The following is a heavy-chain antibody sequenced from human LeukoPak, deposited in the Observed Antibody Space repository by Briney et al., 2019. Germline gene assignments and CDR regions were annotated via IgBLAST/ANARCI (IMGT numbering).Heavy chain of an antibody. V-gene: IGHV3-7*01. CDR1: GFTFSSYW. CDR2: IKQDGSEK. D-gene: IGHD1-26*01. J-gene: IGHJ4*02. Sequence: GGSLRLSCAASGFTFSSYWMSWVRQAPGKGLEWVANIKQDGSEKYYVDSVKGRFTISRDNAKNSLYLQMNSLRAEDTAVYYCARTARAVIVGATEYFDYWGQGTLVTVSS. CDR3: ARTARAVIVGATEYFDY.